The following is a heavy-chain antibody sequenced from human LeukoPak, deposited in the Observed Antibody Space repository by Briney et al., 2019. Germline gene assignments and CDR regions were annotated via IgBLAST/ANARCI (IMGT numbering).Heavy chain of an antibody. CDR3: AREFYDSSVAWYFDL. CDR1: GYTFTSYY. CDR2: INPSGGST. Sequence: GASVKVSCKSSGYTFTSYYMHWVRQAPGQGLEWMGIINPSGGSTSYAQKFQGRVTQTRDPSTSTVYMELSSLRSEDTPVYYCAREFYDSSVAWYFDLWGRGTLVTVSS. J-gene: IGHJ2*01. D-gene: IGHD3-22*01. V-gene: IGHV1-46*01.